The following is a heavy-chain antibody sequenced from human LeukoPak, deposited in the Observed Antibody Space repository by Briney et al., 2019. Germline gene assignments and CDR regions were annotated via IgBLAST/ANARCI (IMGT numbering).Heavy chain of an antibody. CDR1: GGSISSGGYS. CDR2: IYHSGST. CDR3: ARAVVVVAASNWFDP. J-gene: IGHJ5*02. D-gene: IGHD2-15*01. V-gene: IGHV4-30-2*01. Sequence: TLSLTCAVSGGSISSGGYSWSWIRQPPGKGLEWIGYIYHSGSTYYNPSLKSRVTISVDRPKNQFSLKLSSVTAADTAVYYCARAVVVVAASNWFDPWGQGTLVTVSS.